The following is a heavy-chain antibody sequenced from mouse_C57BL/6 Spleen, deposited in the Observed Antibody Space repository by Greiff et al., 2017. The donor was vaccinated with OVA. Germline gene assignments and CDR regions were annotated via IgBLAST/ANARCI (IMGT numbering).Heavy chain of an antibody. Sequence: QVQLQQSGPELVKPGASVKISCKASGYAFSSSWLNWVKQRPGKGLEWIGRIYPGDGDTNYNGKFKGKATLTADKSSSTAYMQLSSLTSEDSAVYFCARSGGYWYFDVWGTGTTVTVSS. V-gene: IGHV1-82*01. CDR3: ARSGGYWYFDV. CDR2: IYPGDGDT. CDR1: GYAFSSSW. J-gene: IGHJ1*03. D-gene: IGHD1-1*02.